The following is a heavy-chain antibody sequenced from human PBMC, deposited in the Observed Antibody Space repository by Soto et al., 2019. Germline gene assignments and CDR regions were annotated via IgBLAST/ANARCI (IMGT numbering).Heavy chain of an antibody. V-gene: IGHV4-59*01. Sequence: QVQLQASGPGLVKPSETLSLTCTVSGGSISSYYWSWIRQPPGKRLEWIGSIYQSGSTNYNPSLKSRVTISVDTFKNQFSLKLSSVTAAETAVYYCARSVAGSYTLDYWGQGTLVTVSS. CDR1: GGSISSYY. CDR2: IYQSGST. D-gene: IGHD6-19*01. J-gene: IGHJ4*02. CDR3: ARSVAGSYTLDY.